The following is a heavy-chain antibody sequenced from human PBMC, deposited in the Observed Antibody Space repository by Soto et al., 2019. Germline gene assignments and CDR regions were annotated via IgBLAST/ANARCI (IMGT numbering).Heavy chain of an antibody. Sequence: GGSLRLSCAASGFTFSSYSMNWVRQAPGKGLEWVSSISSSSSYIYYADSVKGRFTISRDNAKNSLYLQMNSLRAEDTAVYYCARDTAPYSSNSLFDIWGQGTMVTVSS. D-gene: IGHD6-13*01. J-gene: IGHJ3*02. CDR2: ISSSSSYI. V-gene: IGHV3-21*01. CDR1: GFTFSSYS. CDR3: ARDTAPYSSNSLFDI.